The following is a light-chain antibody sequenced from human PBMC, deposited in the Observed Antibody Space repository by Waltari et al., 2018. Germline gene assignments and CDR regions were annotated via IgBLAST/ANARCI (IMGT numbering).Light chain of an antibody. Sequence: EIVMTQSPATLSVSPGERATLSCRASQTMGSNYFAWYQQKPGQAPRLIIYGISIRATVIPVRFSGSGSGTDFTLTISSLQSEDFAVYYCQQYTQWPITFGQGTRLEIK. CDR2: GIS. CDR3: QQYTQWPIT. J-gene: IGKJ5*01. V-gene: IGKV3-15*01. CDR1: QTMGSN.